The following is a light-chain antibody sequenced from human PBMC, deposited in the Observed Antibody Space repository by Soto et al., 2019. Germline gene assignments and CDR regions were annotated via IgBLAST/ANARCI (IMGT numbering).Light chain of an antibody. V-gene: IGLV2-14*01. Sequence: SALSHPASVSGSPGHAISISCTGTRSDVGAYNYVSWYQQHPGKAPKLMISEVTNRPSGVSDRFSGSKSGNTASLTISGLQAEEEADYYCSSFTSRFNFVFGTGTKVTVL. J-gene: IGLJ1*01. CDR1: RSDVGAYNY. CDR3: SSFTSRFNFV. CDR2: EVT.